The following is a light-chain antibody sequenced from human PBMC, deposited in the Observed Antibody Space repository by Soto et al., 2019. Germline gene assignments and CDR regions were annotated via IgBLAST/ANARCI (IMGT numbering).Light chain of an antibody. Sequence: IQMTQSPSSLSASVGDRVTITCRASQDISSFLAWYQQKPGKVPKLLIYAASTLQSGVPSRFSGSRSGTDFTLTISSLQPEDFATYYCLLDFSYFWAFGQGTKVDIK. CDR1: QDISSF. CDR3: LLDFSYFWA. V-gene: IGKV1-6*01. CDR2: AAS. J-gene: IGKJ1*01.